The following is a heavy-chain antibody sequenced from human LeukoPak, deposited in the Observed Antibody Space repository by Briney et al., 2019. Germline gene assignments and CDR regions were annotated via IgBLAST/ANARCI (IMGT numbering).Heavy chain of an antibody. V-gene: IGHV4-59*01. J-gene: IGHJ6*02. CDR2: IYYSGST. D-gene: IGHD6-13*01. CDR1: GGSISSYY. CDR3: ARQQLVPPYYYYGMGV. Sequence: SETLSLTCTVSGGSISSYYWSWIRQPPGKGLEWIGYIYYSGSTNYNPSLKSRVTISVDTSKNQFSLKLSSVTAADTAVYYCARQQLVPPYYYYGMGVWGQGTTVTVSS.